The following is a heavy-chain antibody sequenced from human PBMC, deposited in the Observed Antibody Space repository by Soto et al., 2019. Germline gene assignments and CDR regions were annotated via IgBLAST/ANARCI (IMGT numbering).Heavy chain of an antibody. D-gene: IGHD3-3*01. CDR1: GFSFSFYW. CDR3: ARDRFWSGYYEAPDY. CDR2: INQDGSKR. Sequence: GGSLRLSCVTSGFSFSFYWMSWVRQAPGKGLEGVASINQDGSKRYYVDSVKGRFTIARDNAEKSLYLKVNSLRAEDTGVYFCARDRFWSGYYEAPDYWGPGTLVTVSS. J-gene: IGHJ4*02. V-gene: IGHV3-7*01.